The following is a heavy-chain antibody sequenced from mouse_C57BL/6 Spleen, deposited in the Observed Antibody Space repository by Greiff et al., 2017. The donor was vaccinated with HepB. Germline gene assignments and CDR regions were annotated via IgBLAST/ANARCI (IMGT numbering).Heavy chain of an antibody. CDR1: GYTFTNYW. CDR2: IYPGGGYT. J-gene: IGHJ2*01. D-gene: IGHD2-4*01. Sequence: VKLMESGAELVRPGTSVKMSCKASGYTFTNYWIGWAKQRPGHGLEWIGDIYPGGGYTNYNEKFKGKATLTADKSSSTAYMQFSSLTSEDSAIYYCARWGYYDPLDYWGQGTTLTVSS. V-gene: IGHV1-63*01. CDR3: ARWGYYDPLDY.